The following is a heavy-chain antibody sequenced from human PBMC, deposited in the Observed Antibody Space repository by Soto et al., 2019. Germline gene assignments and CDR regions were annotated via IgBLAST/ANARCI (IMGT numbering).Heavy chain of an antibody. V-gene: IGHV3-23*01. CDR3: ARGSAYSDYDLGY. J-gene: IGHJ4*02. CDR2: ISGTGGST. D-gene: IGHD4-17*01. CDR1: GFTFTSYA. Sequence: GSLRLSCAASGFTFTSYAMTWVRQAPGKGLEWVSGISGTGGSTYYADSVKGRFTISRDKSKNTLYLHVNSLRAEDTAVYYCARGSAYSDYDLGYWGQGTLVTVSS.